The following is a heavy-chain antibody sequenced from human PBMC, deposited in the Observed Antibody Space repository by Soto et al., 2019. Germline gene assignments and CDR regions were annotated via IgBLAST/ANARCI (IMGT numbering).Heavy chain of an antibody. J-gene: IGHJ6*03. D-gene: IGHD6-19*01. V-gene: IGHV4-59*08. Sequence: SETLSLTCTVSGGSISNYYWSWIRQPPGKGLEWIGYFYYTGITNYNPSLKSRISMSVDTSKNQFSLKLSSVTAADTAVYYCARGVAASYYYCYYYMDVWGKGTTVTVSS. CDR3: ARGVAASYYYCYYYMDV. CDR1: GGSISNYY. CDR2: FYYTGIT.